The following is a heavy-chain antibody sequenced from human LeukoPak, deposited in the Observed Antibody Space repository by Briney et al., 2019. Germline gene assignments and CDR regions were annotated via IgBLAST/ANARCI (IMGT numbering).Heavy chain of an antibody. V-gene: IGHV3-30*02. Sequence: GGSLRLSCAASGFTFSSYGMHWVRQAPGKGLEWVAFIRYDGSNKYYADSVKGRFTISRDNSKNTLYLQMNSLRAEDTAVYYCAHARASGYSYGFDYWGPGTLVTVSS. CDR2: IRYDGSNK. J-gene: IGHJ4*02. D-gene: IGHD5-18*01. CDR3: AHARASGYSYGFDY. CDR1: GFTFSSYG.